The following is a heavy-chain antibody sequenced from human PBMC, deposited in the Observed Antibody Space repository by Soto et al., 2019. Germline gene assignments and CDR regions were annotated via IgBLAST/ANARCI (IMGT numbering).Heavy chain of an antibody. CDR1: GYTFTSYG. D-gene: IGHD6-19*01. Sequence: ASVKVSCKASGYTFTSYGISWVRQAPGQGLEWMGWISAYNGNTNYAQKLQGRVTMTTDTSTSTAYMELRSLRSDDTAVYYCARDLWALAGTSGLIDYWGQGTLVTVSS. J-gene: IGHJ4*02. CDR3: ARDLWALAGTSGLIDY. CDR2: ISAYNGNT. V-gene: IGHV1-18*01.